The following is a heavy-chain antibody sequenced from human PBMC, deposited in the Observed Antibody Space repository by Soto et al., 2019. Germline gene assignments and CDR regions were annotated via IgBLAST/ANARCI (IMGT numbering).Heavy chain of an antibody. D-gene: IGHD6-13*01. CDR1: GYSFTSYW. CDR2: IYPGDSDT. V-gene: IGHV5-51*01. J-gene: IGHJ6*02. CDR3: ARDSSSWQSYYYYGMDV. Sequence: GESLKISCKGSGYSFTSYWIGWVRQMPGKGLEWMGIIYPGDSDTRYSPSFQGQVTISADKSISTAYLQWSSLKASDTAMYYCARDSSSWQSYYYYGMDVWGRGTTVTVSS.